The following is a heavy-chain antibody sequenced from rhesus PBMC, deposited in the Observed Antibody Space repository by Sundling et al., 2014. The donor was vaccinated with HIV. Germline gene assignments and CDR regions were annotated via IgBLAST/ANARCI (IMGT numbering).Heavy chain of an antibody. V-gene: IGHV4-65*01. D-gene: IGHD3-3*01. Sequence: QVQLQESGPGLVKSSETLSLTCAVSGGSISSSNWWSWIRQSPGKGLEWVGHIFGSVGSTYYSPSLKSRVTISTDTSRNQFSLNLNSVTAADTAVYYCARRVTVFGLIIIEGDYFDFWGQGILVTVPS. J-gene: IGHJ4*01. CDR3: ARRVTVFGLIIIEGDYFDF. CDR1: GGSISSSNW. CDR2: IFGSVGST.